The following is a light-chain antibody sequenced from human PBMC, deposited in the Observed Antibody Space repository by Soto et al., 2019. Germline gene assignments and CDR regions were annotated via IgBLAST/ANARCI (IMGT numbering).Light chain of an antibody. CDR1: SSDVGGYNY. V-gene: IGLV2-8*01. CDR3: SSYAGSDNLV. J-gene: IGLJ2*01. CDR2: EVS. Sequence: QSALTQPPSASGSPGQSVTISCTGTSSDVGGYNYVSWYQHHPGKAPKLMIYEVSKRPSGVPDRFSGSKSGNTASLTVSGLQAEDEADDYCSSYAGSDNLVFGGGTKLTVL.